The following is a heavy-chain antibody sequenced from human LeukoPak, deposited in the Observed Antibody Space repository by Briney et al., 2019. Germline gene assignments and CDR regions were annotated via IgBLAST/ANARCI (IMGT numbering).Heavy chain of an antibody. CDR3: ATPRSGSYSPPFDY. J-gene: IGHJ4*02. V-gene: IGHV1-24*01. CDR2: FDPEDGET. D-gene: IGHD1-26*01. CDR1: GYTLTELS. Sequence: ASVKVSCKVSGYTLTELSMHWVRQAPGKGLEWMGGFDPEDGETIYALKFQGRVTMTEDTSTDTAYMELSSLRSEDTAVYYCATPRSGSYSPPFDYWGQGTLVTVSS.